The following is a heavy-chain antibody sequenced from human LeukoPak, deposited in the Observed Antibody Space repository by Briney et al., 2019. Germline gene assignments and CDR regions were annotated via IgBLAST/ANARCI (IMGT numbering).Heavy chain of an antibody. CDR2: IYSDGST. J-gene: IGHJ2*01. V-gene: IGHV3-23*03. CDR1: GFTFSSYA. D-gene: IGHD3-3*01. CDR3: ARYDFILISYFDL. Sequence: GGSLRLSCAASGFTFSSYAMSWVRQAPGKKLEWVSDIYSDGSTFYADSVKGRFTISRDNSKNTLYLQMSSLRAEDTAVYHCARYDFILISYFDLWGRGTLVTVSS.